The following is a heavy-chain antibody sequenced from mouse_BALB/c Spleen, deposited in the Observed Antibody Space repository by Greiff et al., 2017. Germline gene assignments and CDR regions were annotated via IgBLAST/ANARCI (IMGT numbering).Heavy chain of an antibody. CDR1: GYSITSDYA. CDR3: GYGNYGAMDY. V-gene: IGHV3-2*02. Sequence: VQLQQSGPGLVKPSQSLSLTCTVTGYSITSDYAWNWIRQFPGNKLEWMGYISYSGSTSYNPSLKSRISITRDTSKNQFFLQLNSVTTEDTATYYCGYGNYGAMDYWGQGTSVTVSS. D-gene: IGHD2-10*02. J-gene: IGHJ4*01. CDR2: ISYSGST.